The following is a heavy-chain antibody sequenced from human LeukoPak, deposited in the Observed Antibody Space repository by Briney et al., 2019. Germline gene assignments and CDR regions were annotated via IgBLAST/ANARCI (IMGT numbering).Heavy chain of an antibody. J-gene: IGHJ3*02. Sequence: ASVKVSCKASGYTFTAYYMHWVRQAPGQGLEWMGRINPNSGGTNYAQRFQGRVTMTRDTSISTAYMEMRRLKSDDTAAYYCARLSSGWYDDFDIWGQGTMVTVSS. D-gene: IGHD6-19*01. CDR3: ARLSSGWYDDFDI. V-gene: IGHV1-2*06. CDR1: GYTFTAYY. CDR2: INPNSGGT.